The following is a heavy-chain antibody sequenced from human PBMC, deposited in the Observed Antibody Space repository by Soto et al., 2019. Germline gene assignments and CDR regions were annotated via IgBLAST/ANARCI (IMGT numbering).Heavy chain of an antibody. CDR3: AREVGYCSSTSCYQRSYYYYGMDV. CDR1: GYTFTSYG. V-gene: IGHV1-18*01. J-gene: IGHJ6*02. CDR2: ISAYNGNT. D-gene: IGHD2-2*01. Sequence: QVQLVQSGAEVKKPGASVKVSCKASGYTFTSYGISWVRQAPGQGLEWMGWISAYNGNTNYAQKLQGRVTMTTDTSTSTAYMELRSLISDDTAVYYCAREVGYCSSTSCYQRSYYYYGMDVWGQGTTVTVSS.